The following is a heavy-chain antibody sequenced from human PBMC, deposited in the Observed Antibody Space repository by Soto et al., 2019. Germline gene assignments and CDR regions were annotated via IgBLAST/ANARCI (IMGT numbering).Heavy chain of an antibody. CDR1: GGSINIGDYY. CDR3: ATVPTYYYDRSGYANAFDM. D-gene: IGHD3-22*01. Sequence: SETLSLTCTVSGGSINIGDYYWSCVRQPPGKGLEWIGYIYYSGSTYHNPSLKSRINISVDTSKNQFSLKLSSVTAADTAVYYCATVPTYYYDRSGYANAFDMWGQGTMVTVSS. CDR2: IYYSGST. V-gene: IGHV4-30-4*01. J-gene: IGHJ3*02.